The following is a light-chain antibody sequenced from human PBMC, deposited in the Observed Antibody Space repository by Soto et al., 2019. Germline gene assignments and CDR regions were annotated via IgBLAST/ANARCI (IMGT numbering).Light chain of an antibody. J-gene: IGLJ3*02. CDR1: SSDICDYDY. Sequence: QSALTQPASVSGSPGQSITISCTGSSSDICDYDYVSWYQQHPGKAPKLLIYDVNRRPSGISHRFSASKSGSTACLTISGLQAEDEADDYGCSYTRGSTPVMFGGGTKLTVL. CDR2: DVN. CDR3: CSYTRGSTPVM. V-gene: IGLV2-14*03.